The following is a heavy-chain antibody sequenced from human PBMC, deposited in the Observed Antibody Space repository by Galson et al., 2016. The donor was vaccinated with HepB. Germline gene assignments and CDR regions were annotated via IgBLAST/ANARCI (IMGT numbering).Heavy chain of an antibody. V-gene: IGHV3-48*03. D-gene: IGHD3-9*01. CDR1: GFTFNMYT. Sequence: SLRLSCAASGFTFNMYTMTWVRQAPGTGLEGVSYISGSDGIIFYADSVKGRFTISRDNAKNSVYLEMNSLRAEDTAVYYCARLHFDTFPSPGYWGQGTLVTVSS. J-gene: IGHJ4*02. CDR3: ARLHFDTFPSPGY. CDR2: ISGSDGII.